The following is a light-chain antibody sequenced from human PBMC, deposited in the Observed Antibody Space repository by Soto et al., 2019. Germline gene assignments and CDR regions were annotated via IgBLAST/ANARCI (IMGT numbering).Light chain of an antibody. V-gene: IGLV2-11*01. Sequence: QSALTQPRSVSGSPGQSVTISCTGTSSDVGGYTYVSWYQQHPGKAPKLMIFDVSKRPSGVPDRFSGSKSGNTASLTITGLQAPDEADYYCCSYAGSYTFVVFGGGTKLTVL. CDR3: CSYAGSYTFVV. CDR2: DVS. J-gene: IGLJ2*01. CDR1: SSDVGGYTY.